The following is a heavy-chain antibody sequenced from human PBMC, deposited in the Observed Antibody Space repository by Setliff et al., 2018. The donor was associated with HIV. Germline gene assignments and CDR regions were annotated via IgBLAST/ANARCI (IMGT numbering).Heavy chain of an antibody. Sequence: GASVKVSCKASGGTFSTYAISWVRQAPGQGLEWMGRIIPIFGTANYAQKFHGRVTITADKSTSTAYMELSSLRSEDTAVYYCARGATITYYFDYWGQGTLVTVSS. CDR2: IIPIFGTA. CDR3: ARGATITYYFDY. J-gene: IGHJ4*02. D-gene: IGHD5-12*01. V-gene: IGHV1-69*06. CDR1: GGTFSTYA.